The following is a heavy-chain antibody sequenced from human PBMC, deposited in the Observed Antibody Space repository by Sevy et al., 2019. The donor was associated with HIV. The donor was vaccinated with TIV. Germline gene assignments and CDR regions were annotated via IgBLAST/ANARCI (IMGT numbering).Heavy chain of an antibody. V-gene: IGHV3-30-3*01. CDR2: ISYDGSNK. J-gene: IGHJ4*02. D-gene: IGHD6-13*01. CDR1: GFTFSSYA. Sequence: GESLKISCATSGFTFSSYAMHWVRQAPGKGLEWVAVISYDGSNKYYGDSVKGLFTISRDNSKNTLYLQMNSLRAEDTAVYYCARGTYGIAAGGGYFDYWGQGTLVTVSS. CDR3: ARGTYGIAAGGGYFDY.